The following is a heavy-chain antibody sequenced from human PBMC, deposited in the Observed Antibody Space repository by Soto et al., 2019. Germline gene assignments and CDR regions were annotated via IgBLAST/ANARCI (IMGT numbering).Heavy chain of an antibody. D-gene: IGHD2-2*01. V-gene: IGHV3-23*01. CDR3: AKDRSSTSCYAFDY. CDR1: GFTFINDA. J-gene: IGHJ4*02. Sequence: PGGSLRLSCAASGFTFINDAMSWARQAPGKRLEWVSAISGSGGTTHYADSVKGRFTISRDNSKNTLYLQMNSLRVEDTAVYYCAKDRSSTSCYAFDYWGQGSLVTVSS. CDR2: ISGSGGTT.